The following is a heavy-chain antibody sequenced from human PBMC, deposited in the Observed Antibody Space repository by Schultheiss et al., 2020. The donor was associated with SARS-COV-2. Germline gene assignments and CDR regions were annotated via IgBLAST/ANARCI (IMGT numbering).Heavy chain of an antibody. J-gene: IGHJ6*02. CDR2: IKQDGSEK. D-gene: IGHD2-15*01. CDR3: ATLGYCSGGSCYSDDIYYYGMDV. Sequence: GGSLRLSCAASGFTFSSYWMSWVRQAPGKGLEWVANIKQDGSEKYYVDSVKGRFTISRDNAKNSLYLQMNSLRAEDTAVYYCATLGYCSGGSCYSDDIYYYGMDVWGQGTTVTVSS. CDR1: GFTFSSYW. V-gene: IGHV3-7*01.